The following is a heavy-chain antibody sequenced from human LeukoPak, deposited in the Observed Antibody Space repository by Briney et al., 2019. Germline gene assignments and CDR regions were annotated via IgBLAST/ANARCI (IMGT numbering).Heavy chain of an antibody. V-gene: IGHV3-30*07. CDR3: ARHASGHYFDS. CDR1: GFTFNSYA. Sequence: GGSLRLSCAASGFTFNSYAMHWVRQAPGKGLEWVAVISYDGSDNYYADSVKGRFAISRDNSMNTLYLQMNSLRAEDTAVYYCARHASGHYFDSWGQGTLVTVSS. D-gene: IGHD2-15*01. J-gene: IGHJ4*02. CDR2: ISYDGSDN.